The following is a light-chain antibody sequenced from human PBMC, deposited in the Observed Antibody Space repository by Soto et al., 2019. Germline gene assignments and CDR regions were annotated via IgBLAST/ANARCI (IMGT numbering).Light chain of an antibody. CDR3: QSYDSSLSVWV. CDR1: SSNIGAGHD. J-gene: IGLJ3*02. Sequence: QSVLTQPPSVSGAPGQRVTISCTGSSSNIGAGHDVHWYQQLPGTAPKLLIYGNSNRPSGVPDRFSGSKSGTSASLAITGLQAEDEADYYCQSYDSSLSVWVFGGGTQLTVL. V-gene: IGLV1-40*01. CDR2: GNS.